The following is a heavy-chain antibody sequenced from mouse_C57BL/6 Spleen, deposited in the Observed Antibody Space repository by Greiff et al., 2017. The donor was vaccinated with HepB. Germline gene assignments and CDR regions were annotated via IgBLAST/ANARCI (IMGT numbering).Heavy chain of an antibody. CDR1: GFTFSSYA. V-gene: IGHV5-4*01. CDR3: ARDGDGTEAWFAY. Sequence: EVKLVESGGGLVKPGGSLKLSCAASGFTFSSYAMSWVRQTPEKRLEWVATISDGGSYTYYPDNVKGRFTISRDNAKNNLYLQMSHLKSEDTAMYYCARDGDGTEAWFAYWGQGTLVTVSA. CDR2: ISDGGSYT. J-gene: IGHJ3*01. D-gene: IGHD3-3*01.